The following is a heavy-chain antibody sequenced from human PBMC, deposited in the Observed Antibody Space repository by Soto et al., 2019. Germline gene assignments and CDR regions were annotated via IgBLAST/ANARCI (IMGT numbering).Heavy chain of an antibody. D-gene: IGHD6-19*01. CDR3: ARRRIAVAGLDAFDI. CDR2: IYYSGST. J-gene: IGHJ3*02. CDR1: GGSISSYY. Sequence: SETLSLTCTVSGGSISSYYWSWIRQPPGKGLEWIGYIYYSGSTNYNPSLKSRVTISVDTSKNQFSLKLSSVTAADTAVYYCARRRIAVAGLDAFDIWGQGTMVTVSS. V-gene: IGHV4-59*08.